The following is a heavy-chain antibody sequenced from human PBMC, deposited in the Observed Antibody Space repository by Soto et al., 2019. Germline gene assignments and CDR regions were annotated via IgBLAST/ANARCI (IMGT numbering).Heavy chain of an antibody. CDR2: INPYTGGT. CDR3: ATQFHHCGGDCYRGPYFGMDV. Sequence: AAVKVSCKASGYTFTGYYVLWVRQAPGQGREGMGWINPYTGGTNYAQKFQGRVTMTRDTSISTAYMELSKLISDDTAVYYCATQFHHCGGDCYRGPYFGMDVWGQGTTVTVSS. V-gene: IGHV1-2*02. D-gene: IGHD2-21*02. CDR1: GYTFTGYY. J-gene: IGHJ6*02.